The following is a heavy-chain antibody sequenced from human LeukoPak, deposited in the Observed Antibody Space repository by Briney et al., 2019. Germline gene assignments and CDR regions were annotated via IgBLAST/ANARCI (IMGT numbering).Heavy chain of an antibody. CDR2: IYYSGST. V-gene: IGHV4-59*08. J-gene: IGHJ4*02. Sequence: SETLSLTCTVSGGSISSCYWSWIRQPPGRGLEWIGYIYYSGSTNYNPSLKSRVTISVDTSTNQFSLKLSSVTAADTAVYYCARRVERATISRDYFDYWGQGTLVTVSS. CDR3: ARRVERATISRDYFDY. D-gene: IGHD5-24*01. CDR1: GGSISSCY.